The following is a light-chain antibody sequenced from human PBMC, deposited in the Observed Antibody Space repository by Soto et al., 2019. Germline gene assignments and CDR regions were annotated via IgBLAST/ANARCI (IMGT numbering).Light chain of an antibody. CDR1: QTISSSY. CDR2: GAS. J-gene: IGKJ1*01. Sequence: EIVLTQSPGTLSLSPGERATLSCRASQTISSSYLAWYHQKPGQAPRLLIYGASSRATGIPDRFSGSGSGTDFTLTISRLGPEDFAVYYCQQYGSSPWTFGQGTKVDIK. CDR3: QQYGSSPWT. V-gene: IGKV3-20*01.